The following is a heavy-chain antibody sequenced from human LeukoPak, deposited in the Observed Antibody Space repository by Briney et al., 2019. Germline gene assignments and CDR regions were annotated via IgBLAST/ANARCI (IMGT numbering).Heavy chain of an antibody. Sequence: SETLSLTCAVYGGSLSGYYWSWIRQPPGKGLEWIGEINHSGSTNYNPSLKSRVTISVDTSKSQFSLKLSSVTAADTAVYYCARGQDYVWGSYRSNWFDPWGQGTLVTASS. CDR3: ARGQDYVWGSYRSNWFDP. V-gene: IGHV4-34*01. D-gene: IGHD3-16*02. CDR2: INHSGST. J-gene: IGHJ5*02. CDR1: GGSLSGYY.